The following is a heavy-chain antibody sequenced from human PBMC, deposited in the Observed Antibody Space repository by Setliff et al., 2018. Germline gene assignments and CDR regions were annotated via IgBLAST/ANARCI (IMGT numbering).Heavy chain of an antibody. CDR1: GYTFAKYG. CDR2: ISGYNGYT. Sequence: GASVKVSCKAFGYTFAKYGTSWVRQAPGQGLEWMGWISGYNGYTVYAQKLQGRVTLTTDTSTGTAYMEVRSLRSDDTAQYYCVRDRAAIVVGPPTAAFDIWGQGTMFTVSS. J-gene: IGHJ3*02. V-gene: IGHV1-18*01. D-gene: IGHD2-2*01. CDR3: VRDRAAIVVGPPTAAFDI.